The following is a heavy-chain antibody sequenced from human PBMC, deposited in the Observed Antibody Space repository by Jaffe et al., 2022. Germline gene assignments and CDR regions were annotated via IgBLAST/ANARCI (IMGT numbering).Heavy chain of an antibody. CDR3: AKEGYDFWSGKNFDY. V-gene: IGHV3-30*02. J-gene: IGHJ4*02. D-gene: IGHD3-3*01. Sequence: QVQLVESGGGVVQPGGSLRLSCAASGFTFSSYGMHWVRQAPGKGLEWVAFIRYDGSNKYYADSVKGRFTISRDNSKNTLYLQMNSLRAEDTAVYYCAKEGYDFWSGKNFDYWGQGTLVTVSS. CDR2: IRYDGSNK. CDR1: GFTFSSYG.